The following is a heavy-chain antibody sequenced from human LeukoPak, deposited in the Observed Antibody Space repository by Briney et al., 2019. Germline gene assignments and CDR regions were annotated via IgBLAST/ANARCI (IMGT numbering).Heavy chain of an antibody. CDR3: ARGTLRYCSSTSCYRLGSY. Sequence: GGSLRLSCAASGFTFSSYWMSWVRQAPGKGLEWVANIKQDGSEKYYVDSVKGRFTISRDNAKNSLYLQMNSLRAEDTAVYYCARGTLRYCSSTSCYRLGSYWGQGTLVTVSS. D-gene: IGHD2-2*02. J-gene: IGHJ4*02. CDR2: IKQDGSEK. CDR1: GFTFSSYW. V-gene: IGHV3-7*01.